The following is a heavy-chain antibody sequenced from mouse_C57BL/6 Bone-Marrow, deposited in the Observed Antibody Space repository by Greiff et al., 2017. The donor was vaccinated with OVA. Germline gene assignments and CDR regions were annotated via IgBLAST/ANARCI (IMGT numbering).Heavy chain of an antibody. D-gene: IGHD1-1*01. Sequence: EVQLQQSGAELVKPGASVKLSCTASGFNIKDYYMHWVKQRTEQGLEWIGRIDPEDGGTKYDPKFQGKATITADTSSNTAYLQLSSLTSEDTACYDCASITTVVAPAYFDYWGQGTTLTVSS. CDR3: ASITTVVAPAYFDY. J-gene: IGHJ2*01. CDR1: GFNIKDYY. CDR2: IDPEDGGT. V-gene: IGHV14-2*01.